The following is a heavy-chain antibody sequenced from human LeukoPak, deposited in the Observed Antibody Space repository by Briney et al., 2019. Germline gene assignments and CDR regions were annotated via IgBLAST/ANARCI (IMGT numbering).Heavy chain of an antibody. CDR3: AKDRTGFFDY. CDR2: ISGSGGRT. D-gene: IGHD2-8*02. Sequence: GGSLRLSCAASGFTFSSYAMSWVRQAPGKGLEWVSAISGSGGRTYYADSVKGRFTVSRDNSKNTLHLQMTGLRAEDTAVYYCAKDRTGFFDYWGQGTLVTVSS. CDR1: GFTFSSYA. J-gene: IGHJ4*02. V-gene: IGHV3-23*01.